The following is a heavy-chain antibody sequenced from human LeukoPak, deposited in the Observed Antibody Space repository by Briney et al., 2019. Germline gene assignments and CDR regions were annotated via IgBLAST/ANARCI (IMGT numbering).Heavy chain of an antibody. J-gene: IGHJ6*02. CDR2: IYPGDSDT. CDR1: GSSFTSYW. D-gene: IGHD2-2*01. Sequence: GASLKISCQGSGSSFTSYWIGWGRQLPGKGLEWMGIIYPGDSDTRYSPSFQGQVTISADKSISTAYLQWSSLKASDTAMYYCARSSEVVPAATGYYYYYGMDVWGQGTTVTVSS. CDR3: ARSSEVVPAATGYYYYYGMDV. V-gene: IGHV5-51*01.